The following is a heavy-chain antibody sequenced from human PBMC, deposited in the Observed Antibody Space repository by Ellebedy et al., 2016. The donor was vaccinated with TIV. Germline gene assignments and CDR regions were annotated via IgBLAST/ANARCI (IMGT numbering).Heavy chain of an antibody. CDR1: GDSVSSNTAA. D-gene: IGHD1-26*01. CDR2: TYYRSTWNN. Sequence: MPSETLSLTCAISGDSVSSNTAAWNWIRQSPSRGLEWLGRTYYRSTWNNDSAVSVKSRITVNPDTSKNQFSLQLKSVTPEDTAVYYCVRDPGLGSYRPFDYWGQGTPVTVSS. CDR3: VRDPGLGSYRPFDY. V-gene: IGHV6-1*01. J-gene: IGHJ4*02.